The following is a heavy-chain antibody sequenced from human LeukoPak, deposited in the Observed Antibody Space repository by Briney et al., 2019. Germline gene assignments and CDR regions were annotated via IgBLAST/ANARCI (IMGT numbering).Heavy chain of an antibody. D-gene: IGHD2-21*01. CDR3: VKGSAEARPYYFDY. CDR2: ISSSSSTI. Sequence: GGSLRLSCAASGFTFSSYSMNWVRQAPGKGLEWVSYISSSSSTIYYADSVKGRFTISRDNAKNSLYLQMNSLRDEDTAVYYCVKGSAEARPYYFDYWGQGTLVTVSS. CDR1: GFTFSSYS. J-gene: IGHJ4*02. V-gene: IGHV3-48*02.